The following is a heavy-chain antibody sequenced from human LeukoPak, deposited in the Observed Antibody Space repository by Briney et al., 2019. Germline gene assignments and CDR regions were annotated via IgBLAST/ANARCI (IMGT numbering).Heavy chain of an antibody. J-gene: IGHJ4*02. V-gene: IGHV3-23*01. Sequence: GGSLRLSCAVSGITLSNYGMSWVRQAPGKGLEWVAGISDSGGRTNYADSVKGRFTISRDNPKNTLFLQMNSLRAEDTAVYFCAKRGVVIRVILVGFHKEAYYFDSWGQGALVNVSS. CDR3: AKRGVVIRVILVGFHKEAYYFDS. CDR1: GITLSNYG. D-gene: IGHD3-22*01. CDR2: ISDSGGRT.